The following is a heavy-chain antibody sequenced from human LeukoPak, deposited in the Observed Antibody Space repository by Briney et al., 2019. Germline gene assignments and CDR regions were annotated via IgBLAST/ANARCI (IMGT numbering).Heavy chain of an antibody. Sequence: GGSLRLSCAASGFTFSDYYMSWIRQAPGKGLEWVSDISSSGSTIYYADSVKGRFTISRDNAKNSLYLQMNSLRAEDTAVYYCARMRSLWFGEPGPSDPWGQGTLVTVSS. CDR2: ISSSGSTI. V-gene: IGHV3-11*01. D-gene: IGHD3-10*01. J-gene: IGHJ5*02. CDR3: ARMRSLWFGEPGPSDP. CDR1: GFTFSDYY.